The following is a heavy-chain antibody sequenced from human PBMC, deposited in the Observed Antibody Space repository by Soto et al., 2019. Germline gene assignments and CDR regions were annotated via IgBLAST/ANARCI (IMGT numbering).Heavy chain of an antibody. CDR1: GFTYSTYT. Sequence: PGGSLRLSCAASGFTYSTYTMHWVRQAPGKGLEWVAVISYDGNNKFYADSVKGRFTISRDSTKQTLYLQMNSLRAEDTAVYYYAKDLPYYYDSSGYYDHWGQGTLVTVSS. J-gene: IGHJ5*02. V-gene: IGHV3-30-3*01. D-gene: IGHD3-22*01. CDR2: ISYDGNNK. CDR3: AKDLPYYYDSSGYYDH.